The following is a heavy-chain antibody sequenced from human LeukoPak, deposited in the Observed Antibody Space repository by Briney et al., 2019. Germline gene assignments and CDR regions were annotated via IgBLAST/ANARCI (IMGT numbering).Heavy chain of an antibody. V-gene: IGHV4-59*08. D-gene: IGHD3-3*01. CDR3: ARSGGITIFGVGDTIDY. J-gene: IGHJ4*02. CDR2: IYYSGST. CDR1: GGSISSYY. Sequence: SETLSLTCTVSGGSISSYYWSWIRQPPGKGLEWIGYIYYSGSTNYNPSLKSRVTISVDTSKSQFSLKLSSVTAADTAVYYCARSGGITIFGVGDTIDYWGQGTLVTVSS.